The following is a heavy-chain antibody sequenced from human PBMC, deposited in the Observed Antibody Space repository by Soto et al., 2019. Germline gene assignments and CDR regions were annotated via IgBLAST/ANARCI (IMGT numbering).Heavy chain of an antibody. CDR2: ITGSRSAI. CDR1: GFTFSTYS. V-gene: IGHV3-48*02. CDR3: ASDRDYAFDN. Sequence: DVQLVESGGGLVQPGGSLRLSCAASGFTFSTYSMDWVRRAPGKGPEWLSYITGSRSAIHYADSVKGRFTISRDNAKNLLDLEMNSLREEGTAIYYCASDRDYAFDNWGQGILVIGSP. D-gene: IGHD4-17*01. J-gene: IGHJ4*02.